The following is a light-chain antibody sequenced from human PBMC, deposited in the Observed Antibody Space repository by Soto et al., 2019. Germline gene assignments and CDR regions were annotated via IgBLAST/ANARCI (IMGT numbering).Light chain of an antibody. J-gene: IGKJ1*01. Sequence: DIQMTQSPSTLSASVVDRVTITCRASQSISSWLAWYQQKPGKAPKLLIYDASSLESGVPSRFSGSGSGTEFTLTISSLQPDDFATYYCQQYNSYWWTFGQGTKV. V-gene: IGKV1-5*01. CDR1: QSISSW. CDR2: DAS. CDR3: QQYNSYWWT.